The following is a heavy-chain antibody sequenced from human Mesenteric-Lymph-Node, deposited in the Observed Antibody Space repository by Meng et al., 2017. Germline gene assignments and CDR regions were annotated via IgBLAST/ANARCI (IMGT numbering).Heavy chain of an antibody. CDR1: GGSFSGYY. CDR3: AREGTYYYGSGSYLAIDY. J-gene: IGHJ4*02. Sequence: SETLSLTCAVYGGSFSGYYWSWIRQPPGKGLEWIGEINHSGSTNYNPSLKSRVTMSVDTSKNQFSLKLSSVTAADTAVYYCAREGTYYYGSGSYLAIDYWGQGTLVTVSS. CDR2: INHSGST. D-gene: IGHD3-10*01. V-gene: IGHV4-34*01.